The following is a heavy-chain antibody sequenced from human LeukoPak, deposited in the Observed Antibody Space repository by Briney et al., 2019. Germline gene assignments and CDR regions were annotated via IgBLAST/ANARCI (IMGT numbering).Heavy chain of an antibody. CDR3: ARASDPWLQLT. D-gene: IGHD5-24*01. V-gene: IGHV3-7*05. J-gene: IGHJ5*02. CDR1: GFTFSNYW. Sequence: GGSLRLSCAASGFTFSNYWMIWVRQAPGKGLEWVGIIKQDGSEKRYADSVRGRFSISRDNAQTSLYLQMNSLRAEDTAVYYCARASDPWLQLTWGQGTLVTVSS. CDR2: IKQDGSEK.